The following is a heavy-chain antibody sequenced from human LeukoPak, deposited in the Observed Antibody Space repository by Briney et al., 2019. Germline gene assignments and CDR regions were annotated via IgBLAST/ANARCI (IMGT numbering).Heavy chain of an antibody. CDR1: GYTFTSYG. Sequence: AASVTVSCKASGYTFTSYGISWVRQAPGQGLEWMGWISAYNGNTNYAQKLQGRVTMTTDTSTSTAYMELRSLRSDDTAVYYCARAKGVLRFLEWLFLIDYWGQGTLVTVSS. J-gene: IGHJ4*02. CDR2: ISAYNGNT. CDR3: ARAKGVLRFLEWLFLIDY. D-gene: IGHD3-3*01. V-gene: IGHV1-18*01.